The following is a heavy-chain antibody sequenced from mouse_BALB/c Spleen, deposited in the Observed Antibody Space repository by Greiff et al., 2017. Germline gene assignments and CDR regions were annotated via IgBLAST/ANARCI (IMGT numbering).Heavy chain of an antibody. CDR2: ISSGGGST. CDR1: GFAFSSYD. CDR3: ASGNDAAMDY. Sequence: EVQLVESGGGLVKPGGSLKLSCAASGFAFSSYDMSWVRQTPEKRLEWVAYISSGGGSTYYPDTVKGRFTISRDNAKNTLYLQMSSLKSEDTAMYYCASGNDAAMDYWGQGTSVTVSS. V-gene: IGHV5-12-1*01. D-gene: IGHD2-12*01. J-gene: IGHJ4*01.